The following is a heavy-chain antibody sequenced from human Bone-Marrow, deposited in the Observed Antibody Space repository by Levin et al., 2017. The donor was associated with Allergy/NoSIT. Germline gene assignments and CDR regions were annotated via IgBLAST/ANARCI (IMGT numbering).Heavy chain of an antibody. CDR2: IDDSGAST. CDR3: TKDGSGWDGRGASVDY. Sequence: AGGSLRLSCAASGFTFRSYAMTWVRQAPGRGLEWVSAIDDSGASTYYADSVKGRFTISRDNSKNTLYLQMNSLRAEDTAVYYCTKDGSGWDGRGASVDYWGLGTLVTVSS. CDR1: GFTFRSYA. V-gene: IGHV3-23*01. D-gene: IGHD6-19*01. J-gene: IGHJ4*02.